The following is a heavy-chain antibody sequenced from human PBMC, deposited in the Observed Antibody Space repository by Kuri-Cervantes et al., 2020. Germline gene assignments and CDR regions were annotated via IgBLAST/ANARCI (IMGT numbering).Heavy chain of an antibody. CDR2: ISGSGGST. CDR3: AKDRSGGIMITFGGVIDLPIDY. Sequence: LSLTCAASGFTVSSNYMSWVRQAPGKGLEWVSAISGSGGSTYYADSVKGRFTISRDNSKNTLYLQMNSLRAEDTAVYYCAKDRSGGIMITFGGVIDLPIDYWGQGTLVTVSS. CDR1: GFTVSSNY. V-gene: IGHV3-23*01. D-gene: IGHD3-16*02. J-gene: IGHJ4*02.